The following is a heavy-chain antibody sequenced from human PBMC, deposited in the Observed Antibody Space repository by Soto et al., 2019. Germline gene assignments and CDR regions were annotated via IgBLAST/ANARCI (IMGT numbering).Heavy chain of an antibody. V-gene: IGHV3-66*01. Sequence: EVQVVESGGGLVQPGGSLRLSCAASGFSVRVNYMTWVRQAPGKGLEWVSVTYTGGDTEYTDSVKGRFNTSRHKSNNMLYLEVSSLRAEDTAVYYCARVSFSNDYDHYYMDVWGKGTTVTVSS. D-gene: IGHD4-4*01. CDR3: ARVSFSNDYDHYYMDV. CDR2: TYTGGDT. J-gene: IGHJ6*03. CDR1: GFSVRVNY.